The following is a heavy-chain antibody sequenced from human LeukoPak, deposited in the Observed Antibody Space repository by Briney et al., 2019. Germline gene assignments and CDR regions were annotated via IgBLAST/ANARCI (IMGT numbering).Heavy chain of an antibody. CDR3: ARGLVGATRYFDY. CDR2: IYYSGTT. Sequence: PSETLSLTCTVSGGSLSSSYWSWIRQPPGKGLNWIGYIYYSGTTSYNPSLKSRVSISVDTSRNQFSLKLSSVTAADTAVYYCARGLVGATRYFDYWGQGTLVTVSS. V-gene: IGHV4-59*01. D-gene: IGHD1-26*01. J-gene: IGHJ4*02. CDR1: GGSLSSSY.